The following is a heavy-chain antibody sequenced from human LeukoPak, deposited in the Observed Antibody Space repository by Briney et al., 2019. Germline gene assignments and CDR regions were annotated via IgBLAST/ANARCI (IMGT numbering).Heavy chain of an antibody. J-gene: IGHJ4*02. CDR2: INTNGGST. D-gene: IGHD2-2*01. CDR1: GYTFTTYY. V-gene: IGHV1-46*01. Sequence: ASVKVSCKASGYTFTTYYMQWVRQAPGQGLEWVGIINTNGGSTSYAQKFQGRVTMTRDTSTSTVYMELSSLRSEDTAVYYCARVQCSSGSFYPSGDYWGQGTLVTVSS. CDR3: ARVQCSSGSFYPSGDY.